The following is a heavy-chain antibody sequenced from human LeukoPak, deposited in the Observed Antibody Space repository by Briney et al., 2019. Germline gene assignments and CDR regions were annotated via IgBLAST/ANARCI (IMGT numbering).Heavy chain of an antibody. D-gene: IGHD2-2*02. CDR3: ARDFREYCSSASCYKFDY. J-gene: IGHJ4*02. V-gene: IGHV1-18*04. CDR1: GYTFSTYY. Sequence: ASVKVSCKTSGYTFSTYYMHWVRQAPGQGLEWMGWINTYNGNTDYAQKLQGRVTVTTDTSTTTAYMELRSLRSDDTAVYYCARDFREYCSSASCYKFDYWGQGTLLTVSS. CDR2: INTYNGNT.